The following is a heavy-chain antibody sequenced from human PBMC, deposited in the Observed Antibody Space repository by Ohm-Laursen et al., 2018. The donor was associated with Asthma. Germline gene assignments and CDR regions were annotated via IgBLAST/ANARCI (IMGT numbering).Heavy chain of an antibody. CDR1: GFSVIRHF. V-gene: IGHV3-53*01. J-gene: IGHJ3*01. Sequence: SLRLSCTAFGFSVIRHFMTWTRQCPEKGLEWVSDIFRGGDTLSADSVKGRFTISTDDSKNTLNLQKSSLRGGDTAVYYCARGQGSGDISGSDPFDLWGQGTTVIVSS. CDR3: ARGQGSGDISGSDPFDL. D-gene: IGHD3-10*01. CDR2: IFRGGDT.